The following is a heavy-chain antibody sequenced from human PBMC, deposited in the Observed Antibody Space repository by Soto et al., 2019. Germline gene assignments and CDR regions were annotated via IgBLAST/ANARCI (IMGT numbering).Heavy chain of an antibody. D-gene: IGHD3-16*01. Sequence: QVQLVESGGGVVQPGRSLRLPCAASGFTLRSYAMHWVRQAPGKGLEWVADISYDGSNKYNADSVKGRFTISRDNSKNTLFLQMNGLRVEDTVVYYGAGARLDTAGLDYWGEGTVVPVSS. CDR2: ISYDGSNK. CDR3: AGARLDTAGLDY. CDR1: GFTLRSYA. J-gene: IGHJ4*02. V-gene: IGHV3-30-3*01.